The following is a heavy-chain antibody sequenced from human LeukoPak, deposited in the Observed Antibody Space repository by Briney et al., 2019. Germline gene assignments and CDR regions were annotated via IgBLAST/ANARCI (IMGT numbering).Heavy chain of an antibody. V-gene: IGHV3-23*01. CDR1: GFTFSSYA. CDR3: AKEGQSSSWGYYYYYMDV. CDR2: ISGSGGST. Sequence: GGSLRLSCAASGFTFSSYAMSWVRQAPGKGLEWVSAISGSGGSTYYADSVKGRFTISRDNSKNTLYLQMNSLRAEDTAVYYCAKEGQSSSWGYYYYYMDVWGKGTTVTVSS. D-gene: IGHD6-13*01. J-gene: IGHJ6*03.